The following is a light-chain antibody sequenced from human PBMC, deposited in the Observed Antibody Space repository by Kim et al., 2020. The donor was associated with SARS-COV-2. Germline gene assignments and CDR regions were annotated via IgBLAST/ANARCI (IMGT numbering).Light chain of an antibody. CDR3: QQYGSSPYT. V-gene: IGKV3-20*01. Sequence: LSPGERATLSCRASQSVSSNYLAWYQQKPGQAPRLLIYDASTRATGIPDRFSGSGYGTDFSLSISRLETEDFAVYSCQQYGSSPYTFGQGTKLEI. J-gene: IGKJ2*01. CDR2: DAS. CDR1: QSVSSNY.